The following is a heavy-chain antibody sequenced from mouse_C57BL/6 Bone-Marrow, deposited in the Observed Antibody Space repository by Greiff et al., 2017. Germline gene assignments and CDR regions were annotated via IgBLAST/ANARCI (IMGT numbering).Heavy chain of an antibody. CDR2: INPGSGGT. D-gene: IGHD6-1*01. CDR3: ARPSFYWYFDV. J-gene: IGHJ1*03. V-gene: IGHV1-54*01. CDR1: GYAFTNYS. Sequence: QVHVKQSGAELVRPGTSVKVSCKASGYAFTNYSIAWVKQRPGQGLEWIGVINPGSGGTNYNEKFKGKATLTADKSSSTAYMQLSSLTSEDSAVYFCARPSFYWYFDVWGTGTTVTVSS.